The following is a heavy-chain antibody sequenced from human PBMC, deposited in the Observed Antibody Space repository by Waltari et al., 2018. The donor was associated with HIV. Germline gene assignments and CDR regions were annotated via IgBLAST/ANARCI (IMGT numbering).Heavy chain of an antibody. CDR1: GFMFTSYW. CDR3: ATSRTFDY. CDR2: IKQDGSEK. Sequence: EVLLVESGGGLVQPGGSLRLSCTASGFMFTSYWMSWVRQAPGKGLEWVANIKQDGSEKYYVDSVKGRFTISRDNAKNSLYLQMNSLRAEDTAMYYCATSRTFDYWGQGTL. J-gene: IGHJ4*02. V-gene: IGHV3-7*01. D-gene: IGHD2-2*01.